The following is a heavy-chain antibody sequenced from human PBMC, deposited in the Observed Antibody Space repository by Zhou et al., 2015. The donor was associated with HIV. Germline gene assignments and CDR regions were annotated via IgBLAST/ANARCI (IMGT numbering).Heavy chain of an antibody. Sequence: QVQLVQSGAEVKKPGSSVKVSCKASGGTFSSYAISWVRQAPGQGLEWMGGIIPIFGTANYAQKFQGRVTITADESTSTAYMELSSLRSEDTAVYYCARGNQRYCSGGSCKGGFDPWGRNPGHRLL. D-gene: IGHD2-15*01. V-gene: IGHV1-69*01. CDR1: GGTFSSYA. CDR2: IIPIFGTA. J-gene: IGHJ5*01. CDR3: ARGNQRYCSGGSCKGGFDP.